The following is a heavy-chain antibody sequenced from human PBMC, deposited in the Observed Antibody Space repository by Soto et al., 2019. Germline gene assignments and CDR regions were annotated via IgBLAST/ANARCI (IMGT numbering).Heavy chain of an antibody. CDR3: AKKEQQLVRTYYYYGMDV. CDR1: GFTFSRYW. D-gene: IGHD6-13*01. Sequence: PGGSLRLSCAASGFTFSRYWMHWVRQAPGKGLVWVSRINSDGSSTSYADSVKGRFTISRDNAKNTLYLQMNSLRAEDTAVYYCAKKEQQLVRTYYYYGMDVWGQGTTVTGSS. V-gene: IGHV3-74*01. J-gene: IGHJ6*02. CDR2: INSDGSST.